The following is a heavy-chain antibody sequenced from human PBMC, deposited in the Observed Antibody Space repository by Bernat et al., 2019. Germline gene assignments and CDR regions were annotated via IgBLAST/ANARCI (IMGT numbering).Heavy chain of an antibody. V-gene: IGHV3-30-3*01. CDR1: GFTFSSYA. CDR3: ARDSGSSGRSAFDY. CDR2: ISYDGSNK. J-gene: IGHJ4*02. D-gene: IGHD6-19*01. Sequence: QVQLVESGGGVVQPGRSLRLSCAASGFTFSSYAMHWVRQAPGKGLEWVAVISYDGSNKYYADSVKGRFTISRDNSKNTLYLQMNSLRAEDTAVYYCARDSGSSGRSAFDYWGQGTLVTVSS.